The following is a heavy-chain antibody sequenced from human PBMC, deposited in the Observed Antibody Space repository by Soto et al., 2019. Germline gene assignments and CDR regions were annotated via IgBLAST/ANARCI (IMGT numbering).Heavy chain of an antibody. CDR1: GFTFSSYA. Sequence: GGSLRLSCAASGFTFSSYAMHWVRQAPGKGLEWVAVISYDGSNKYYADSVKGRFTISRDNSKNTLYVQMNSLRAEDTAVYYCARDVYDVLLWFGELLYGMDVWGQGTTVTVSS. J-gene: IGHJ6*02. CDR3: ARDVYDVLLWFGELLYGMDV. V-gene: IGHV3-30-3*01. CDR2: ISYDGSNK. D-gene: IGHD3-10*01.